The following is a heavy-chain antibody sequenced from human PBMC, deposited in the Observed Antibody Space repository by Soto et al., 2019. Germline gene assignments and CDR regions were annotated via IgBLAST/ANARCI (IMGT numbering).Heavy chain of an antibody. CDR3: ATPKDYDGCLDS. J-gene: IGHJ4*02. V-gene: IGHV1-3*01. CDR2: INVGNGNT. CDR1: GYTFTRYH. D-gene: IGHD3-22*01. Sequence: QVQFVQSGAEVKKPGASVKVSCKTPGYTFTRYHIHWVRQAPGQRLEWMGWINVGNGNTRYSQKFQGRLTLTRDTPGNPAYPELNSLISEDTAVYYCATPKDYDGCLDSWGQGTLVTVSS.